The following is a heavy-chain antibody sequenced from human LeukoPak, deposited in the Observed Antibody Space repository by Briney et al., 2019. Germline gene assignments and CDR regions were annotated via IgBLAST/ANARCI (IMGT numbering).Heavy chain of an antibody. Sequence: GESLKISCKGSGYSFNTYWIGWVRRLPGKGLEWMGIIYPRDSDTKYRPSFQGQVTISADKSISTVYLQWSSLKASDSAMYYCARPMVRGEPRDYWGQGTLVTVSS. CDR2: IYPRDSDT. D-gene: IGHD3-10*01. CDR3: ARPMVRGEPRDY. V-gene: IGHV5-51*01. CDR1: GYSFNTYW. J-gene: IGHJ4*02.